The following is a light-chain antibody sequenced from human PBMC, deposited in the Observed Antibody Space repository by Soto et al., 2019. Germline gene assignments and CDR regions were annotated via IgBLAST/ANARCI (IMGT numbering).Light chain of an antibody. J-gene: IGLJ1*01. CDR1: SSDVGFYNY. Sequence: QSALTQPASVSGSPGQSITISCTGTSSDVGFYNYVSWYQQHPGKAPKLMIYEVSNRPSGVSNRFSGSKSGNTASLTLSGLQAEDEADYYCSSYRSSRTLYVFGTGTKVTVL. CDR2: EVS. CDR3: SSYRSSRTLYV. V-gene: IGLV2-14*01.